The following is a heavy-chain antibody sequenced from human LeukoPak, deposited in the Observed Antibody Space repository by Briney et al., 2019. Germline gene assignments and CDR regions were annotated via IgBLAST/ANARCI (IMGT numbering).Heavy chain of an antibody. V-gene: IGHV3-7*03. Sequence: GGSLRLSCAASGFTFSGYWMSWVRQAPGQGLEWVANINQDGSEKYYVDSVKGRFTISRDNAKNSLYLQMNSLRAEDTAVYYCALASGGWGGLDYWGQGTLVTVSS. CDR2: INQDGSEK. J-gene: IGHJ4*02. CDR1: GFTFSGYW. CDR3: ALASGGWGGLDY. D-gene: IGHD3-10*01.